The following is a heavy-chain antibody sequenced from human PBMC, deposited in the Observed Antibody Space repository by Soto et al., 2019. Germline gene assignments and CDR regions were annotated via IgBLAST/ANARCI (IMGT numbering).Heavy chain of an antibody. D-gene: IGHD3-22*01. V-gene: IGHV5-51*01. J-gene: IGHJ6*02. CDR2: IYPGDSDT. CDR1: GYSFTSYW. CDR3: ARRQYYYDSNGYHDYYYYYGMDV. Sequence: PGESLKISCKGSGYSFTSYWIGWVRQMPGKGLEWVGIIYPGDSDTRYSPSFQGQVTISADKSISTAYLQWSSLKASDTAMYYCARRQYYYDSNGYHDYYYYYGMDVWGQGTTVTVSS.